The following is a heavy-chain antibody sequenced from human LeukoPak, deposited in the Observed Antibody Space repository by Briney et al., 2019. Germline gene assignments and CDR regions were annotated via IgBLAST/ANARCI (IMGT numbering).Heavy chain of an antibody. D-gene: IGHD6-13*01. V-gene: IGHV3-74*01. J-gene: IGHJ3*02. CDR3: ARDFSSSWSGGAFDI. CDR1: GFTFSSYW. Sequence: PGGSLRLSCAASGFTFSSYWMHWVRQAPGKGLVWVSRINTDGSSTSYADSVKGRFTISRDNAKNTLYLQMNSLRAEDTAVYYCARDFSSSWSGGAFDIWGQGTMVTVSS. CDR2: INTDGSST.